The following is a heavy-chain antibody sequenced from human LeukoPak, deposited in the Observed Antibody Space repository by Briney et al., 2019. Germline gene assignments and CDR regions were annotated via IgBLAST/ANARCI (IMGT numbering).Heavy chain of an antibody. CDR1: GGSISSSNSY. J-gene: IGHJ1*01. CDR2: IYSSGST. Sequence: SETLSLTCTVSGGSISSSNSYWGWLRQSPGTGLEWIGNIYSSGSTYYNPSLPIPLPISIDPSDTQFSFKLPSVTAADTAVYYCARKREGPTTGIPYWGQGPLVTVSS. V-gene: IGHV4-39*07. D-gene: IGHD1-26*01. CDR3: ARKREGPTTGIPY.